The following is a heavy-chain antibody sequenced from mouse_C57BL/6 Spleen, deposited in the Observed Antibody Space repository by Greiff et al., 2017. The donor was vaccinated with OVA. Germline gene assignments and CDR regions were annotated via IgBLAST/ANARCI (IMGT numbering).Heavy chain of an antibody. V-gene: IGHV3-6*01. CDR2: ISYDGSN. D-gene: IGHD1-1*02. CDR3: AREGTGVFDY. J-gene: IGHJ2*01. CDR1: GYSITSGYY. Sequence: EVQLQESGPGLVKPSQSLSLTCSVTGYSITSGYYWNWIRQFPGNKLEWMGYISYDGSNNYNPSLKNRISITRDTSKNQFFLQLNSVTTEDTATYYCAREGTGVFDYWGQGTTLTVSS.